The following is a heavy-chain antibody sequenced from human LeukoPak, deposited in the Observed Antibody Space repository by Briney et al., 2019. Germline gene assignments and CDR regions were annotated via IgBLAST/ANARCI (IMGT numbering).Heavy chain of an antibody. CDR3: ATDRNEGKYYDY. J-gene: IGHJ4*02. D-gene: IGHD2/OR15-2a*01. CDR1: GLKFRNYG. CDR2: IWYGGSHQ. V-gene: IGHV3-30*02. Sequence: GGSLRLSCVASGLKFRNYGMHWVRQAPGKGLEWVTFIWYGGSHQYYIDSVKGRFTVSRDNAKSTLYLQMDSLRAEDTAVYYCATDRNEGKYYDYWGQGTLVTVSS.